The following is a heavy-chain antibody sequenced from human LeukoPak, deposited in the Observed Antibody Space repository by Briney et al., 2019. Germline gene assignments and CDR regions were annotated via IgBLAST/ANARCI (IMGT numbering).Heavy chain of an antibody. V-gene: IGHV3-23*01. CDR2: ISGSGGST. Sequence: GGSLRLSCAASGFTFSAYDMSWVRQAPGKGLEWVSAISGSGGSTYYADSVKGRFTISRDNSKNTLYLQMNSLRAEDTAVYYCAKVLKQWLVPYFDYWGQGTLVTVSS. CDR1: GFTFSAYD. CDR3: AKVLKQWLVPYFDY. D-gene: IGHD6-19*01. J-gene: IGHJ4*02.